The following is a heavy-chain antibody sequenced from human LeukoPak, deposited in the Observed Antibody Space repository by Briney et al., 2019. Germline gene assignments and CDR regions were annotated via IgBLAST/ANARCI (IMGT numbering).Heavy chain of an antibody. CDR1: GYTFTCYY. D-gene: IGHD1-26*01. Sequence: ASVKVSCKASGYTFTCYYMHWVRQAPRQGLEWMGIINPSGGSTSYAQKFQGRVTMTRDTSTSTVYMELSSLRSEDTAVYYCARVVGAAGESDYWGQGTLVTVSS. V-gene: IGHV1-46*01. CDR3: ARVVGAAGESDY. J-gene: IGHJ4*02. CDR2: INPSGGST.